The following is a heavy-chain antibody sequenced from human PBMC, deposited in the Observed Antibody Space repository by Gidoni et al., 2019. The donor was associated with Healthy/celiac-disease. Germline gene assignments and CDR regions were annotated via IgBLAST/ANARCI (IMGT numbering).Heavy chain of an antibody. CDR2: IYYSGST. D-gene: IGHD5-12*01. CDR3: ARQGGVDSGYDLSPQGTHFDY. J-gene: IGHJ4*02. Sequence: QLQLQESGPGLVKPSETLSLTCTVSGGSISSSSYYWGWIRQPPGKGLEWIGRIYYSGSTYYNPSLKSRVTISVDTSKNQFSLKLSSVTAADTAVYYCARQGGVDSGYDLSPQGTHFDYWGQGTLVTVSS. CDR1: GGSISSSSYY. V-gene: IGHV4-39*01.